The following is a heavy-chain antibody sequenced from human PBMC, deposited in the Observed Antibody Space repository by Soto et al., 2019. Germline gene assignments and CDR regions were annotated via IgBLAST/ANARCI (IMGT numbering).Heavy chain of an antibody. J-gene: IGHJ6*02. V-gene: IGHV5-51*01. D-gene: IGHD2-8*01. CDR3: ARHGYCTNGVCYSYYGMDV. Sequence: GESLKISCKGSGYSFTSYWIGWVRQMPGKGLEWMGIIYPGDSDTRYNPSFQGQVTISADKSISTAYLQWSSLKASDTAMYYCARHGYCTNGVCYSYYGMDVWGQGTTVTVSS. CDR1: GYSFTSYW. CDR2: IYPGDSDT.